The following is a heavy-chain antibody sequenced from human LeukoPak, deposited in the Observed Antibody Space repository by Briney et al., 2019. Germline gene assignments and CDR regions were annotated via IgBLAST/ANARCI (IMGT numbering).Heavy chain of an antibody. CDR3: ARGPNHYYYMDF. CDR2: INPDGGVT. Sequence: ASVKVSCKASGYSFTGYYIHWVRQAPGQGLEWMGWINPDGGVTKSAQKFQGRVTMTGDKSINTVYMELSGLTSDDTALYYCARGPNHYYYMDFWGRGTTVSVSS. D-gene: IGHD2-8*01. V-gene: IGHV1-2*02. CDR1: GYSFTGYY. J-gene: IGHJ6*03.